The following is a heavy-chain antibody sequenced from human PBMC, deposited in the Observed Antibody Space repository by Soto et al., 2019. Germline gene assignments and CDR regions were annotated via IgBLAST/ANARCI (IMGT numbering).Heavy chain of an antibody. V-gene: IGHV5-10-1*01. CDR1: GYSFTSYW. Sequence: PGESLKISCKGSGYSFTSYWISWVRQMPGKGLEWMGRIDPSDSYTNYSPSFQGHVTISADKSISTAYLQWSSLKASDTAMYYCARPRRRWLQGDYGMDVWGQGTTVTVSS. D-gene: IGHD5-12*01. J-gene: IGHJ6*02. CDR3: ARPRRRWLQGDYGMDV. CDR2: IDPSDSYT.